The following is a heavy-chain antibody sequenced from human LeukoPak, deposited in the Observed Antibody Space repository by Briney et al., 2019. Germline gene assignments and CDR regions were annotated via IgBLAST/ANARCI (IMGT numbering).Heavy chain of an antibody. Sequence: PSETLSLTCTVSGGSISSGSYYWSWIRQPAGKGLEWIGRIYTSGSTNYNPSLKSRVTISVDTSKNQFSLKLSSVTAADTAVYYCARHTACITIFGVVTCWFDPWGQGTLVTVSS. CDR3: ARHTACITIFGVVTCWFDP. CDR1: GGSISSGSYY. J-gene: IGHJ5*02. CDR2: IYTSGST. D-gene: IGHD3-3*01. V-gene: IGHV4-61*02.